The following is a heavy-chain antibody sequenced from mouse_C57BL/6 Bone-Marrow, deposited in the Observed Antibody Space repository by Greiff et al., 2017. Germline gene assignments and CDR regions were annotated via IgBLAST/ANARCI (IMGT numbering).Heavy chain of an antibody. CDR3: ARDSKGY. CDR2: IAPSDSYT. J-gene: IGHJ2*01. Sequence: QVQLQQPGAELVRPGTSVTLSCKASGYTFTSYWMHWVKQRPGQGLEWIGVIAPSDSYTNYNQKFKGKATLTVDTSSSTAYMQLSSLTSEDSAVYYCARDSKGYWGQGTTLTVSS. CDR1: GYTFTSYW. V-gene: IGHV1-59*01. D-gene: IGHD2-5*01.